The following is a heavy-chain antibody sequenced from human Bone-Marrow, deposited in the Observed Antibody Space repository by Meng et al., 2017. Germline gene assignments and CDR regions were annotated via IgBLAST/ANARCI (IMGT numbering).Heavy chain of an antibody. CDR3: ARNRFGYYYGSGSYSGLSPYFDY. V-gene: IGHV3-64*01. CDR1: GFTFSSYG. Sequence: GESLKISCAASGFTFSSYGMHWVRQAPGKGLEYVSAISSNGGSTYYANSVKGRFTISRDNSKNTLYLQMGSLRAEDMAVYYCARNRFGYYYGSGSYSGLSPYFDYWGQGTLVTVSS. CDR2: ISSNGGST. J-gene: IGHJ4*02. D-gene: IGHD3-10*01.